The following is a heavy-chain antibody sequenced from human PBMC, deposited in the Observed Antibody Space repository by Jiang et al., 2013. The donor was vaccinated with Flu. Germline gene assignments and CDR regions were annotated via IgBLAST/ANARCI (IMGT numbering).Heavy chain of an antibody. J-gene: IGHJ4*02. Sequence: SGAEVKKPGASVKVSCKASGYTFTSYYMHWVRQAPGQGLEWMGIINPSGGSTSYAQKFQGRVTMTRDTSTSTVYMELSSLRSEDTAVYYCARGTHAEFGVQNSYFWSGHPPYFDYWGQGTLVTVSS. CDR3: ARGTHAEFGVQNSYFWSGHPPYFDY. CDR2: INPSGGST. D-gene: IGHD3-3*01. V-gene: IGHV1-46*01. CDR1: GYTFTSYY.